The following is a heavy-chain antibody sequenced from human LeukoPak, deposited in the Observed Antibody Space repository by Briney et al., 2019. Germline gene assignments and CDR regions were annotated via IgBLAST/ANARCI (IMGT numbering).Heavy chain of an antibody. J-gene: IGHJ4*02. D-gene: IGHD1-7*01. CDR2: IKQDESER. CDR3: AKDTVGLLDY. V-gene: IGHV3-7*04. CDR1: GFTFSSSW. Sequence: GGSLRLSCAASGFTFSSSWMSWVRQAPGKGLEWVANIKQDESERHYVDSVKGRFTISRDTAKNSLYLQMNSRRPEDTAVYYCAKDTVGLLDYWGQGILVAVSS.